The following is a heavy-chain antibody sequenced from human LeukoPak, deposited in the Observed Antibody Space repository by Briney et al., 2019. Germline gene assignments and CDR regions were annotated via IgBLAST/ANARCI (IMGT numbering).Heavy chain of an antibody. CDR1: GFTFSDYY. D-gene: IGHD6-13*01. CDR2: ISGSGGST. V-gene: IGHV3-23*01. J-gene: IGHJ4*02. Sequence: PGGSLRLSCAASGFTFSDYYMSWVRQAPGKGLEWVSAISGSGGSTYYADSVKGRFTISRDNSKNTLYLQMNSLRAEDTAVYYCAKGVSGIAAAGSDWGQGTLVTVSS. CDR3: AKGVSGIAAAGSD.